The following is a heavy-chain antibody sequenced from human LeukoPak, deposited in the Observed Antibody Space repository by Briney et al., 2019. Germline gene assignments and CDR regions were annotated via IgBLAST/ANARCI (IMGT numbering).Heavy chain of an antibody. CDR2: MDQGGSVR. CDR1: GFGFSTYW. Sequence: GGSLRLSCAASGFGFSTYWMSWVRQTPEKGLEFVANMDQGGSVRNYMDSLKGRCTISRDNAKKSLYLEINSLRADDTAVYYCARDPESSSFDLWGRGALVTVSS. D-gene: IGHD6-13*01. V-gene: IGHV3-7*01. J-gene: IGHJ4*02. CDR3: ARDPESSSFDL.